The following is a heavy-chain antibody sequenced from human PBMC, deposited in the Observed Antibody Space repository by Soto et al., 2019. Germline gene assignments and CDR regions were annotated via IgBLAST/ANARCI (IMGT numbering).Heavy chain of an antibody. V-gene: IGHV1-2*04. D-gene: IGHD2-8*01. CDR1: GYTFTGYY. CDR3: ARDGVLYCTNGVCYAFDI. Sequence: ASVKVSCKASGYTFTGYYMHWVRQAPGQGLEWMGWINPNSGGTNYAQKFQGWVTMTRDTSISTAYMELSRLRSDDTAVYYCARDGVLYCTNGVCYAFDIWGQGTMVTVSS. J-gene: IGHJ3*02. CDR2: INPNSGGT.